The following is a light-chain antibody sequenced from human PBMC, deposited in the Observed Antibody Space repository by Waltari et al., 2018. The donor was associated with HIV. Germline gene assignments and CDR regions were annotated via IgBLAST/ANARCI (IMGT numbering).Light chain of an antibody. CDR2: RNN. CDR1: RSNTGSNY. V-gene: IGLV1-47*01. J-gene: IGLJ3*02. CDR3: AAWDDSLSCRV. Sequence: SVLTQPPSASGTPGQRVTISCSGSRSNTGSNYVSWYQQLPGTAPKLLIYRNNQRPSGVPDRFSGSKSGTSASLAISGLRSEDEADYYCAAWDDSLSCRVFGGGTKLTVL.